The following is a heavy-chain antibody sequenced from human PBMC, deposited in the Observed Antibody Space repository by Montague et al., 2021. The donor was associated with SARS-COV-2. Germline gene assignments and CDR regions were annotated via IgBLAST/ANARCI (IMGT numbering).Heavy chain of an antibody. CDR3: ARGRHLFNMIVVVMAGGEYYFDY. CDR2: INHHGTS. V-gene: IGHV4-34*01. J-gene: IGHJ4*02. CDR1: GGSFSDNY. Sequence: SETLSLTCAVSGGSFSDNYWSWIRKPPGKGLEWIGEINHHGTSNYNPSFNSRASISVDTSKNQFSLYLGSVTAADTAVYYCARGRHLFNMIVVVMAGGEYYFDYWGQGTLATVSS. D-gene: IGHD3-22*01.